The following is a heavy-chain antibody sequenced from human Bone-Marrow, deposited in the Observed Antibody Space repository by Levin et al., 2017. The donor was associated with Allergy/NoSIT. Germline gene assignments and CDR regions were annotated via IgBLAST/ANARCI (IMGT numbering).Heavy chain of an antibody. CDR2: INSGGTGT. CDR3: ARGWSSAFELGPFDV. V-gene: IGHV3-23*01. Sequence: GGSLRLSCAASGFTFNNYAMNWVRQAPGKGLEWVSSINSGGTGTYYADSVKGRFTISRDNPRNTVYLQLKSLRADDTAVYFCARGWSSAFELGPFDVWGQGTAVTVSS. CDR1: GFTFNNYA. D-gene: IGHD3-3*01. J-gene: IGHJ3*01.